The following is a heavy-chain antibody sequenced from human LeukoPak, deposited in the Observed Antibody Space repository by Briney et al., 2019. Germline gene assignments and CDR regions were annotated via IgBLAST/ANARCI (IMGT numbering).Heavy chain of an antibody. J-gene: IGHJ6*03. CDR3: ARVSVGGYYMDV. CDR1: GYTFTGYY. Sequence: GASVKVSCKASGYTFTGYYMHWVRQAPGQGLEWMGWINPKSGGTNYAQKFQGRVTMTRDTSISTAYMELSRLRSDGTAVYYCARVSVGGYYMDVWGEGTTVTISS. CDR2: INPKSGGT. D-gene: IGHD3-16*01. V-gene: IGHV1-2*02.